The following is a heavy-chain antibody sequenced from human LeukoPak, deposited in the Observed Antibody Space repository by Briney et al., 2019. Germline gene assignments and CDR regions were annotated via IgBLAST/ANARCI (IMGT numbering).Heavy chain of an antibody. J-gene: IGHJ4*02. D-gene: IGHD3-3*01. CDR2: IYSGGST. CDR3: ARTATIFGVVTADY. CDR1: GFTVSSNY. V-gene: IGHV3-66*02. Sequence: GGSLRLSCAASGFTVSSNYMSWVRQAPGKGLEWVSVIYSGGSTYYADSVKGRFTISRDNSKNTLYLQMNSLRAEDRAVYYCARTATIFGVVTADYWGQGTLVTVSS.